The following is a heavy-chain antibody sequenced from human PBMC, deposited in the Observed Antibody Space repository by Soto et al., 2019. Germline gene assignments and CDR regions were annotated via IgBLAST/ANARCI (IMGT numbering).Heavy chain of an antibody. V-gene: IGHV3-30*18. D-gene: IGHD1-26*01. CDR2: ISYDGSNK. CDR1: GFTFSSYG. CDR3: AKDAQSGSYYEGYFDY. J-gene: IGHJ4*02. Sequence: PGGSLRLSCAASGFTFSSYGMHWVRQAPGKGLEWVAVISYDGSNKYYADSVKGRFTISRDNSKNTLYLQMNSLRAEDTAVYYCAKDAQSGSYYEGYFDYWGQGTLVTVSS.